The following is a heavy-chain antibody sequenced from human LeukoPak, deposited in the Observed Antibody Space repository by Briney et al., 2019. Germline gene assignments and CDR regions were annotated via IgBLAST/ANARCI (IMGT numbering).Heavy chain of an antibody. D-gene: IGHD6-19*01. CDR1: GGSFSGYY. CDR3: ARDPSDWGGYFDS. V-gene: IGHV4-59*12. CDR2: IYYSGST. Sequence: SETLSLTCAVYGGSFSGYYWSWIRQPPGKGLEWIGYIYYSGSTNYNPSLKSRVTMSVDTSKNQFSLKLTSVTAADTAVYYCARDPSDWGGYFDSWGQGTLVTVAS. J-gene: IGHJ4*02.